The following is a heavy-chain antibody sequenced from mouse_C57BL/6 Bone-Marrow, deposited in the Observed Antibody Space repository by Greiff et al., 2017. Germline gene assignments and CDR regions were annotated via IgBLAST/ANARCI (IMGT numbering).Heavy chain of an antibody. Sequence: QVQLQQPGAELVKPGASVKMSCRASGYTFPSSWITGGKPSPGQGLEWIGDIYPGSGSTNYNEKFKSKATLTVDTSSSTAYMQLSSLTSEDSAVYYCARGPPTVVEPWFAYWGQGTLVTVSA. CDR1: GYTFPSSW. CDR3: ARGPPTVVEPWFAY. CDR2: IYPGSGST. V-gene: IGHV1-55*01. J-gene: IGHJ3*01. D-gene: IGHD1-1*01.